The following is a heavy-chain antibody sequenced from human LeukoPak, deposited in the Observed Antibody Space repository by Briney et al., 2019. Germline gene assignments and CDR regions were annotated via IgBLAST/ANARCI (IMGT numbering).Heavy chain of an antibody. CDR3: AKSLRGDDFWSGYWYDAFDI. Sequence: GSLRLSCAASEFTFSSYNMNWVRQAPGKGLEWVSAISGSGGSTYYADSVKGRFTISRDNSKNTLYLQMNSLRAEDTAVYYCAKSLRGDDFWSGYWYDAFDIWGQGTMVTVSS. CDR1: EFTFSSYN. D-gene: IGHD3-3*01. J-gene: IGHJ3*02. V-gene: IGHV3-23*01. CDR2: ISGSGGST.